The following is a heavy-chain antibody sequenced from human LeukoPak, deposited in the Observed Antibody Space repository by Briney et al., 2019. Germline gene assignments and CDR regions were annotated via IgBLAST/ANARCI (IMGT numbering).Heavy chain of an antibody. J-gene: IGHJ6*02. Sequence: GASVKVSCKSSGYTFTSHGVSWVRQAPGQGLEWMGWINTYNGNTNYAQKLQGRVTMTTDTSTSTAYTELRSLRSDDTAVDHCGRLGYCSSTSCYAYYYYGMDVWGQGTTVTVSS. V-gene: IGHV1-18*01. CDR1: GYTFTSHG. D-gene: IGHD2-2*01. CDR2: INTYNGNT. CDR3: GRLGYCSSTSCYAYYYYGMDV.